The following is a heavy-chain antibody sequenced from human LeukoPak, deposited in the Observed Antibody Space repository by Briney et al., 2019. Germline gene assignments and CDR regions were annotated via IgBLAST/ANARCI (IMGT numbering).Heavy chain of an antibody. CDR1: GYTFTSYD. V-gene: IGHV1-8*01. CDR3: ARALAATSNFCYYMDV. D-gene: IGHD2-15*01. Sequence: ASVKVSCKASGYTFTSYDINWVRQATGQGLEWMGWMNPNSGNTGYAQRFQGRVTMTRSTSASTAYMELSGLRSEDTAVYYCARALAATSNFCYYMDVWGKGTTVTVSS. CDR2: MNPNSGNT. J-gene: IGHJ6*03.